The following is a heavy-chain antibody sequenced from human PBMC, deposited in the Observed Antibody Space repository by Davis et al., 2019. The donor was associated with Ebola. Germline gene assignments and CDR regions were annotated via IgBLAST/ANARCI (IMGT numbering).Heavy chain of an antibody. CDR3: ARRVTKSLDP. Sequence: GESLKISCKGSGYSFTSYWIGWVRQMPGKGLEWMGIIYPGDSDTRYSPSFEGQVTISVDRSISTAYLQWSSLKASDTAMYYCARRVTKSLDPWGQGTLVTVSS. D-gene: IGHD2-21*02. J-gene: IGHJ5*02. CDR1: GYSFTSYW. CDR2: IYPGDSDT. V-gene: IGHV5-51*01.